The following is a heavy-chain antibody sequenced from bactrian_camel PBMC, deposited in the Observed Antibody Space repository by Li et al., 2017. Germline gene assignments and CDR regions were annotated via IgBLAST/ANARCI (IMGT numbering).Heavy chain of an antibody. D-gene: IGHD6*01. J-gene: IGHJ6*01. V-gene: IGHV3S55*01. CDR3: AVGRNWFACLTMPEKDFDY. Sequence: HVQLVESGGGIVQEGGSLGLLCTASEYTSGMDCVGWFRQAPGEGRVSVARISGRSAIYYADFVKGRFTISQDNAKNTAYLQMNNLKPEDTAMYYCAVGRNWFACLTMPEKDFDYWGQGTQVTVS. CDR1: EYTSGMDC. CDR2: ISGRSAI.